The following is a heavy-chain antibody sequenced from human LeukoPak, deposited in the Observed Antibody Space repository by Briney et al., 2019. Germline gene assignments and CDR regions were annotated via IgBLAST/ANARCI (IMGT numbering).Heavy chain of an antibody. CDR1: GFGFNIYA. CDR3: AKDSMLDFWSASSTYYYYMDV. D-gene: IGHD3-3*01. V-gene: IGHV3-23*01. Sequence: PGGSLRLSWAASGFGFNIYAMSWVRQAPGKGLEWVSAISGSGANTYSADSVRGRFTISRDNSKNTLYLQMNSLRAEDTAVYFCAKDSMLDFWSASSTYYYYMDVWGKGTTVTVS. J-gene: IGHJ6*03. CDR2: ISGSGANT.